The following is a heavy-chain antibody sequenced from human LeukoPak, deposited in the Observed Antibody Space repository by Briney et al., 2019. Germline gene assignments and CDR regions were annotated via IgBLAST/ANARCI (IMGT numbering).Heavy chain of an antibody. J-gene: IGHJ4*02. CDR1: GFTFSSSW. V-gene: IGHV3-7*01. D-gene: IGHD6-13*01. CDR2: INQDGSKQ. Sequence: PGGSLRLSCSASGFTFSSSWMNWVRQAPGKGLEWVANINQDGSKQNYVDSVKGRFTISRDNAKNSLYLQMNSLRAEDTAVYYCARVGALSSSWLLYWGQGTLVTVSS. CDR3: ARVGALSSSWLLY.